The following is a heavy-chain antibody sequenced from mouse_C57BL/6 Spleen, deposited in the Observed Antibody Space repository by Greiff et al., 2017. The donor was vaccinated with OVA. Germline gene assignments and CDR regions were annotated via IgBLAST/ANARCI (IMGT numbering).Heavy chain of an antibody. V-gene: IGHV1-59*01. Sequence: QVQLKQPGAELVRPGTSVKLSCKASGYTFTSYWMHWVKQRPGQGLEWIGVIDPSDSYTNYNQKFKGKATLTVDTSSSTAYMQLSSLTSEDSAVYYCARDGLLVAYWGQGTLVTVSA. CDR3: ARDGLLVAY. CDR1: GYTFTSYW. D-gene: IGHD2-3*01. J-gene: IGHJ3*01. CDR2: IDPSDSYT.